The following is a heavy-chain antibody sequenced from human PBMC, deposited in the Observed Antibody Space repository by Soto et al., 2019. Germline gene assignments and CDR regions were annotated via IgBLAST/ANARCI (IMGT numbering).Heavy chain of an antibody. Sequence: SLRLSCAASGFTLSSYGMHFFRHTAGKGLEWVGVIWFDGSNKNYADSVKGRFTVSKDNSKNTLYLQMDGLGAEDTAVYYCARAYDTSWYSYFGYRGQGTLVSLSS. CDR3: ARAYDTSWYSYFGY. D-gene: IGHD3-22*01. J-gene: IGHJ4*02. CDR1: GFTLSSYG. V-gene: IGHV3-33*01. CDR2: IWFDGSNK.